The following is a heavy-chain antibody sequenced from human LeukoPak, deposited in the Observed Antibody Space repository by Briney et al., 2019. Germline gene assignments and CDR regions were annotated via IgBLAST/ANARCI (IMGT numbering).Heavy chain of an antibody. D-gene: IGHD4-17*01. CDR1: GGTFSSYA. CDR3: ARSSPTVTTED. V-gene: IGHV1-69*04. Sequence: GASVKVSCKASGGTFSSYAISWVRQAPGQGLEWMGRIIPIFGIANYAQKFQGRVTITADKSTSTAYMEPSSLRSEDTAVYYCARSSPTVTTEDWGQGTLVTVSS. CDR2: IIPIFGIA. J-gene: IGHJ4*02.